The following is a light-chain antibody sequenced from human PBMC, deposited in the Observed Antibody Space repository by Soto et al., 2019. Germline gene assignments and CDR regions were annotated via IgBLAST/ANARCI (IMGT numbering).Light chain of an antibody. V-gene: IGLV1-40*01. Sequence: QTVVTQPPSVSGAPGQRVTISCTGSSSNIGAGYDVHWYQQLPGTAPKLLIYGNSNRPSGVPDRFSGSKSGTSASLANTGLQAEDEADYYCQSYDSSLSVVVFGGGTKLTVL. J-gene: IGLJ2*01. CDR1: SSNIGAGYD. CDR2: GNS. CDR3: QSYDSSLSVVV.